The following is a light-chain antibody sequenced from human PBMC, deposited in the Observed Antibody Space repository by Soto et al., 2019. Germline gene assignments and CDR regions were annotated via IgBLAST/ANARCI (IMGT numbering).Light chain of an antibody. CDR2: GAS. V-gene: IGKV1-9*01. CDR1: QGISSY. CDR3: QQLNTDPIT. J-gene: IGKJ5*01. Sequence: IQLTHSPSSLSASVGDRVTITCRASQGISSYLAWYQQKPGKAPKLLIYGASTLEGGVPFRFSGSGSGTDFTLTISSLQPEDFATYYCQQLNTDPITFGQGTRREIK.